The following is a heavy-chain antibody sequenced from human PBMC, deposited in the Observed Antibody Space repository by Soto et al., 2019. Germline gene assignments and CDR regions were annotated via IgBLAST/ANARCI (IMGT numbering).Heavy chain of an antibody. Sequence: QVQLVQSGAEVEKPGSSVKVSCRASGGSFTVFPVSWVRQAPGQGLEWMGRFLPALGVPNYAQKFQGRVRITADTSTGTTYLELSRLRSEDTAMYYCAGFLGGATYDLDFDVWGRGTLVTVSS. J-gene: IGHJ2*01. CDR1: GGSFTVFP. V-gene: IGHV1-69*02. CDR2: FLPALGVP. D-gene: IGHD3-16*01. CDR3: AGFLGGATYDLDFDV.